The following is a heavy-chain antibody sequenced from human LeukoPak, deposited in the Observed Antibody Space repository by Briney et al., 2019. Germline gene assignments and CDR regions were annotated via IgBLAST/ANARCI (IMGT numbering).Heavy chain of an antibody. J-gene: IGHJ3*02. D-gene: IGHD3-22*01. V-gene: IGHV4-59*01. CDR1: GGSIGSYY. CDR2: ISNSGST. Sequence: SETLSLTCTVSGGSIGSYYWTWIRQPPGKGLECIGYISNSGSTNYNPSLKSRVTISVDTSKNQFSLKLSSVTAADTAVYYCARVRYDSSGSTAFDIRGHGTMVTVSS. CDR3: ARVRYDSSGSTAFDI.